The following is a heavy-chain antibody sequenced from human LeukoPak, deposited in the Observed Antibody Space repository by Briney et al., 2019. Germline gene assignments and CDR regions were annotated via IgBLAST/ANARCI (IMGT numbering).Heavy chain of an antibody. Sequence: GASVKVSCKASGYTFTSYGISWVRQAPGQGLEWMGGIIPIFGTANYAQKFQGRVTITTDESTSTAYMELSSLRSEDTAVYYCARGARYYDFWSGYPRSNWFDPWGQGTLVTVSS. J-gene: IGHJ5*02. V-gene: IGHV1-69*05. CDR3: ARGARYYDFWSGYPRSNWFDP. CDR2: IIPIFGTA. D-gene: IGHD3-3*01. CDR1: GYTFTSYG.